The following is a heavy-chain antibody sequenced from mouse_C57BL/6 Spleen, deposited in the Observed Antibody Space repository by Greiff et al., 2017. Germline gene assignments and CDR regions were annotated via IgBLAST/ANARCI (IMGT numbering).Heavy chain of an antibody. J-gene: IGHJ3*01. CDR2: IDPSDSYT. CDR1: GYTFTSYW. Sequence: QVQLQQPGAELVMPGASVKLSCKASGYTFTSYWMHWVKQRPGQGLEWIGEIDPSDSYTNYNQKFKGKSTLTVDKSSSTAYMQLSSLTSEDSAVXYCATGLSDTAYWGQGTLVTVSA. CDR3: ATGLSDTAY. V-gene: IGHV1-69*01.